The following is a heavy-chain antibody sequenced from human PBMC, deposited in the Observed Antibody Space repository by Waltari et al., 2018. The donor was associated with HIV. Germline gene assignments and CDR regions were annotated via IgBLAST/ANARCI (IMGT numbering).Heavy chain of an antibody. CDR1: GFTFSSYS. Sequence: EVQLVESGGGLVQPGGSLRLSCAASGFTFSSYSMNWVRQAPGKGLEWVSYISSSSSTIYYADSVKGRFTISRDNAKNSLYLQMNSLRAEDTAVYYCARDHDPLSSYVWGQGTTVTVSS. J-gene: IGHJ6*02. D-gene: IGHD6-6*01. CDR2: ISSSSSTI. V-gene: IGHV3-48*01. CDR3: ARDHDPLSSYV.